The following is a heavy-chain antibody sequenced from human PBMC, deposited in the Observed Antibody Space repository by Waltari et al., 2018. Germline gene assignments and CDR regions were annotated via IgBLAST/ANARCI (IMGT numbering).Heavy chain of an antibody. D-gene: IGHD4-4*01. CDR1: GFTFSSYE. CDR2: ISSSGSTI. Sequence: EVQLVESGGGLVQPGGSLRLSCAASGFTFSSYEMNWVRQAPGKGLEWVSYISSSGSTIYYADSVKGRFTISRDNAKNSLYLQMNSLRAEDTAVYYCAFHLRDDYSNYGVVEGNADYWGQGTLVTVSS. CDR3: AFHLRDDYSNYGVVEGNADY. J-gene: IGHJ4*02. V-gene: IGHV3-48*03.